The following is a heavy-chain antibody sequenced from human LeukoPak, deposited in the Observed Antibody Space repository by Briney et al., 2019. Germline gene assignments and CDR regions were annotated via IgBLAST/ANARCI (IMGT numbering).Heavy chain of an antibody. CDR2: ISADCGDT. J-gene: IGHJ4*02. D-gene: IGHD1-26*01. V-gene: IGHV3-23*01. CDR3: ANWQSGSRVFFDY. CDR1: GFTFSSYA. Sequence: GGSLRLSCAASGFTFSSYALSWVRQAPGKGLEWVSAISADCGDTYYADSVKGRFTISRDNSKNTLDLHMSSLRAEDTAIYYCANWQSGSRVFFDYWGQGTLVTVSS.